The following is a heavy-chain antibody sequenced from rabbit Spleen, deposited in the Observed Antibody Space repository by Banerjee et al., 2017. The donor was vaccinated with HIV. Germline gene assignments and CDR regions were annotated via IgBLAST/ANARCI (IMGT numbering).Heavy chain of an antibody. J-gene: IGHJ4*02. CDR2: ISSSGST. CDR3: ARAAGSSVYSYFTT. V-gene: IGHV1S44*01. D-gene: IGHD8-1*01. Sequence: QSVEESGGRLVTPGTPLTITCTVSGIDLSNYAMGWVRQAPGEGLEYIGIISSSGSTYSASWAKGRFTISKTSSTTVDLKMTSLTTAHTATYFCARAAGSSVYSYFTTWGPGTLVTVS. CDR1: GIDLSNYA.